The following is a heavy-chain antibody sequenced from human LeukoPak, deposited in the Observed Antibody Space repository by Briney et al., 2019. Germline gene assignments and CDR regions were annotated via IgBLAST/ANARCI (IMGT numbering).Heavy chain of an antibody. V-gene: IGHV3-23*01. CDR1: GFTFSSYA. D-gene: IGHD3-3*01. Sequence: GGSLRLSCAASGFTFSSYAMSWVRQAPGKGLEWVSAISGSGGNTYYADSVKGRFTISRDNAKNTLYLQMNSLRAEDTAVYYCARSSTSGYYDFWSGYYTSHPDYWGQGTLVTVSS. J-gene: IGHJ4*02. CDR2: ISGSGGNT. CDR3: ARSSTSGYYDFWSGYYTSHPDY.